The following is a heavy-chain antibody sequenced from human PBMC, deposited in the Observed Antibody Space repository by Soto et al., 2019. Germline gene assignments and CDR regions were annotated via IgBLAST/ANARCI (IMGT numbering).Heavy chain of an antibody. CDR2: IYWNDDK. J-gene: IGHJ6*02. Sequence: SGPTLVNPTQPLTLTCTFSGFSLSTSGVGVGWIRQPPGKALEWLALIYWNDDKRYSPSLKSRLTIPKDTSKNQVVLTLTNMDPVDTAKYYCAHLYGSGSYRHYYYYYGMDVWGQGTTVTVSS. D-gene: IGHD3-10*01. V-gene: IGHV2-5*01. CDR3: AHLYGSGSYRHYYYYYGMDV. CDR1: GFSLSTSGVG.